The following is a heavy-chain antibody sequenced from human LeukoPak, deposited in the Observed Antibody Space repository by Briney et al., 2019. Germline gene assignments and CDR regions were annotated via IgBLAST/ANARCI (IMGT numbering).Heavy chain of an antibody. CDR1: GFTFSSYF. D-gene: IGHD3-3*01. Sequence: PGGSLRLSCAVPGFTFSSYFMSWVRQAPGKGLEWVSGISNNGGSTYYADSVKGRFTISRDNSKNTLYLQINSLSAEDTAVYYCAKIRPSSVNYWGQGTLVTVSS. J-gene: IGHJ4*02. CDR3: AKIRPSSVNY. V-gene: IGHV3-23*01. CDR2: ISNNGGST.